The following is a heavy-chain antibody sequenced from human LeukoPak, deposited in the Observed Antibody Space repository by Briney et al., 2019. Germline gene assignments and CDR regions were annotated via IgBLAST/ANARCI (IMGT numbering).Heavy chain of an antibody. Sequence: GESLKISCEGSGYSFTSYWIGWVRQMPGKGLEWMGIIFPRDSETRYSPSFQGQVTISADKSINTAYLEWSSLKASDTAMYYCARRKNGDYENPWDYWGQGTLVTASS. CDR2: IFPRDSET. CDR1: GYSFTSYW. D-gene: IGHD4-17*01. CDR3: ARRKNGDYENPWDY. J-gene: IGHJ4*02. V-gene: IGHV5-51*01.